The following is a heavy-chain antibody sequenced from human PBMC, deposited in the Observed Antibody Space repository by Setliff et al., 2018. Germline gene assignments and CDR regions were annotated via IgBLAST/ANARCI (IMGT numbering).Heavy chain of an antibody. D-gene: IGHD3-22*01. V-gene: IGHV3-7*01. CDR2: IKEDGSEK. CDR3: VKVLDTTGYYYFDF. Sequence: GGSLRLSCSTSGFTFDDYAMHWVRQAPGKGLEWVANIKEDGSEKYYVDSVKGRFTISRDNAKNSLDLQMNSLRGEDTAVYYCVKVLDTTGYYYFDFWGQGTLVTVSS. CDR1: GFTFDDYA. J-gene: IGHJ4*02.